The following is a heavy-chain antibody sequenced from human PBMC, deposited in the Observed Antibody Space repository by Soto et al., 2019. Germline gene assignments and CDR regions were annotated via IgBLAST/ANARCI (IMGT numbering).Heavy chain of an antibody. V-gene: IGHV3-23*04. CDR3: AKDLADLVAVPFDY. CDR2: ITSSGSGGST. CDR1: GFTFNNYD. Sequence: EVQLVESGGGLVKPGGSLILSCAASGFTFNNYDMNWVRQAPGKGLEWVSSITSSGSGGSTYYADSVKGRFTISRDNSKNKLYLQMNSLSAEDTAVYYCAKDLADLVAVPFDYWGQGTLVTVSS. J-gene: IGHJ4*02. D-gene: IGHD6-19*01.